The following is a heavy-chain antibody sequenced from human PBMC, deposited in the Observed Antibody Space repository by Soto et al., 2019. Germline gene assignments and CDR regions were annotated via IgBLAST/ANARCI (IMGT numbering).Heavy chain of an antibody. CDR1: GFTFSSYA. CDR2: ISGSGGST. V-gene: IGHV3-23*01. D-gene: IGHD2-2*01. Sequence: GGSLRLSCAASGFTFSSYAMSWVRQAPGKGLEWVSAISGSGGSTYYADSVKGRFTISRDNSKNTLYLQMNSLRAEDTAVYYCAKDGGYCSSKSCPRYDAFDIWGQGRMVTVSS. J-gene: IGHJ3*02. CDR3: AKDGGYCSSKSCPRYDAFDI.